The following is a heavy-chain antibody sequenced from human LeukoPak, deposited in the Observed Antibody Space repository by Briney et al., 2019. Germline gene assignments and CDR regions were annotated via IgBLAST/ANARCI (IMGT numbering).Heavy chain of an antibody. Sequence: GGSLRLSCAASGFTFDDYGMSWVRQAPGKGLELVSGINWNGGSTGYADSVKGRFTISRDNAKNSLYLQMNSLRAEDTALYYCARDPGSGWHFDWLAPYYYYYMDVWGKGTTVTVSS. J-gene: IGHJ6*03. CDR1: GFTFDDYG. CDR3: ARDPGSGWHFDWLAPYYYYYMDV. CDR2: INWNGGST. D-gene: IGHD3-9*01. V-gene: IGHV3-20*04.